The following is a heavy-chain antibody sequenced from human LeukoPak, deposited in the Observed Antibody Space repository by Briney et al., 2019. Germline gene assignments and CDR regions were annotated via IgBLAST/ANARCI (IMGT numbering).Heavy chain of an antibody. CDR3: AGVQGDPPSRYYLYNWFDC. CDR1: GGSISSYY. D-gene: IGHD1-26*01. Sequence: PSETLSLTCTVSGGSISSYYWSWNRQPAGKGLEWIGRIYTSGSTNYNPSLKSRVTISVDTSKNQFSLKLSSVTAADTAVYYCAGVQGDPPSRYYLYNWFDCGSEGTVVPASA. V-gene: IGHV4-4*07. CDR2: IYTSGST. J-gene: IGHJ5*01.